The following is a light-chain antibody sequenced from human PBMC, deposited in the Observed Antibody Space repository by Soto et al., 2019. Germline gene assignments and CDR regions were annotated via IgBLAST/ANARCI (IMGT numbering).Light chain of an antibody. CDR2: EVS. V-gene: IGLV2-8*01. CDR3: SSYAGSNIVV. J-gene: IGLJ2*01. Sequence: QSALTQPPSASGSPGQSVTISCTGTSSDVGRYNYVSWYQQHPGKAPKLMIYEVSQRPSGVPDRFSGSKSGNTASLTVSGLQAEDEADYYCSSYAGSNIVVFGVGTKVTVL. CDR1: SSDVGRYNY.